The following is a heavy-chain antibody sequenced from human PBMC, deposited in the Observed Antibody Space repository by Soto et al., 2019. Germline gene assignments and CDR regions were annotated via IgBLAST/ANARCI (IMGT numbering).Heavy chain of an antibody. CDR3: ARQLTYDILAPPWLLDS. CDR1: GGSISSTDHF. V-gene: IGHV4-39*01. J-gene: IGHJ4*02. CDR2: IYYTVTA. D-gene: IGHD3-9*01. Sequence: QLQLQESGPGRVKSSETLSLTCTVSGGSISSTDHFWGWIGQSPGKGLEWIGSIYYTVTAHSSPSLNRRVTISVETPRNQFPQNLRSVTAANTAVYYCARQLTYDILAPPWLLDSWGQGSMVIVS.